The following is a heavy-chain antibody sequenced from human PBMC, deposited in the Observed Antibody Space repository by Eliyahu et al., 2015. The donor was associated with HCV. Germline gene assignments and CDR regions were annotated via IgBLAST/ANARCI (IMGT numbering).Heavy chain of an antibody. CDR1: XYTFVTYS. V-gene: IGHV7-4-1*02. Sequence: QVQLVQSGSELKXPGASXXVSCKASXYTFVTYSMNWVRQAPGQGLXWMGWINVNTGNPTYARGFTGRFVFSLDTSVSTAYLQINSLQAEDTAVYYCARDRSYGAXDAWGQGTLVSVSS. J-gene: IGHJ4*02. CDR3: ARDRSYGAXDA. CDR2: INVNTGNP. D-gene: IGHD1-26*01.